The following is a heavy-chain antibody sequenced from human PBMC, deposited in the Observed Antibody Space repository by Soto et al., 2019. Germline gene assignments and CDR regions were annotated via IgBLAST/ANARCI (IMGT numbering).Heavy chain of an antibody. D-gene: IGHD4-4*01. CDR2: ISSSSSTI. V-gene: IGHV3-48*01. Sequence: GGSLRLSCAASGFTFSSYSMNWVRQAPGKGLEWVSYISSSSSTIYYADSVKGRFTISRDNAKNSLYLQMNSLRAEDTAVYYCARRGGNYGFLASPNYYYYYYMDVWGKGTTVTVSS. CDR1: GFTFSSYS. CDR3: ARRGGNYGFLASPNYYYYYYMDV. J-gene: IGHJ6*03.